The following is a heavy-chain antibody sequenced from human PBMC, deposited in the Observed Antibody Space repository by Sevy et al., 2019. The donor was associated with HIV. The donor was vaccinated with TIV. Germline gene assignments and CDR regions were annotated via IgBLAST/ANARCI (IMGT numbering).Heavy chain of an antibody. CDR1: GFTFSSYA. CDR2: ISYDGSNK. V-gene: IGHV3-30-3*01. CDR3: ARDGYSSGCPDY. D-gene: IGHD6-19*01. Sequence: GGSLRLSCAASGFTFSSYAMHWVRQAPGKGLEWVAVISYDGSNKYYADSVKGRFTISRDNSKNTLYLQMNSLRAEDTAVYYCARDGYSSGCPDYWGQGTVVTVSS. J-gene: IGHJ4*02.